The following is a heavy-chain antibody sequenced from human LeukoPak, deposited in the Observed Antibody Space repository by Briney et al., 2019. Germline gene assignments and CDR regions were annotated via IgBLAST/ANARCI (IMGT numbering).Heavy chain of an antibody. V-gene: IGHV1-8*03. CDR2: MNPNSGNT. J-gene: IGHJ5*02. CDR1: GYTFTSYD. Sequence: ASVKVSCKASGYTFTSYDINWVRQATGQGLEWMGWMNPNSGNTGYAQKFQGRVTITRNTSISTAYMGLSSLRSEDTAVYYCARVSYDFWMIGWFDPWGQGTLVTVSS. D-gene: IGHD3-3*01. CDR3: ARVSYDFWMIGWFDP.